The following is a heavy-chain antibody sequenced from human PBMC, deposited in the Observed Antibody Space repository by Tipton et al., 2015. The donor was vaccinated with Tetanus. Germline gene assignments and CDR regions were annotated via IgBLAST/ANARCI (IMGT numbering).Heavy chain of an antibody. CDR3: ARVGKGH. D-gene: IGHD1-1*01. V-gene: IGHV1-8*01. CDR2: MYPNSGNT. J-gene: IGHJ4*02. CDR1: GYSFTRYD. Sequence: QLVQSGAEVKKPGASLKVSCMASGYSFTRYDINWVRQVTGQGLEWMGWMYPNSGNTGYAQKFQGRVTMTRNPPISTAYMELISLRSEDTAVYYCARVGKGHWGQGTLVTVSS.